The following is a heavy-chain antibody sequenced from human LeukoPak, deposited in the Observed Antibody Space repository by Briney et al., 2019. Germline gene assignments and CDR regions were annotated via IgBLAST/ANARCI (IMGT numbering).Heavy chain of an antibody. J-gene: IGHJ6*04. D-gene: IGHD2-2*01. CDR2: IDPSDSYT. CDR3: ARGYCSSTSCQGSSYYYYGMDV. CDR1: GYSFTSYW. V-gene: IGHV5-10-1*01. Sequence: GESLKISCKGSGYSFTSYWISWVRQMPGKGLEWMGRIDPSDSYTNYSPSFQGHVTISADKSISTAHLQWSSLKASDTAMYYCARGYCSSTSCQGSSYYYYGMDVWGKGTTVTVSS.